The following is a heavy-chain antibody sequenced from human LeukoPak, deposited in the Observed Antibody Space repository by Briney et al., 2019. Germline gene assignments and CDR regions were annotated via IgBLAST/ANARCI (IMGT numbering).Heavy chain of an antibody. J-gene: IGHJ4*02. Sequence: GRSLRLSYAASGFTFSSYAMHWVRQAPGKGLEWVAVISYDGSNKYYADSVKGRFTISRDNSKNTLYLQMNSLRAEDTAVYYCARAWYSWGYYFDYWGQGTLVTVSS. CDR1: GFTFSSYA. D-gene: IGHD1-26*01. V-gene: IGHV3-30-3*01. CDR2: ISYDGSNK. CDR3: ARAWYSWGYYFDY.